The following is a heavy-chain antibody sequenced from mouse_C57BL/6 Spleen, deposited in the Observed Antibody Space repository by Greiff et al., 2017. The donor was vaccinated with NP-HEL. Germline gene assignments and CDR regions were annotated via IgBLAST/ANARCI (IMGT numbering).Heavy chain of an antibody. J-gene: IGHJ2*01. CDR3: ARRWFPDY. V-gene: IGHV5-17*01. CDR1: GFTFSDYG. CDR2: ISSGRSNI. D-gene: IGHD2-3*01. Sequence: EVKLVESGGGLVKPGGSLKLSCAASGFTFSDYGMHWVRQAPEQGLEWVAYISSGRSNIYYADTVKGRLTISRDNAKNTLFLQMTSQRSEDTAMYYSARRWFPDYWGQGTTLTVSS.